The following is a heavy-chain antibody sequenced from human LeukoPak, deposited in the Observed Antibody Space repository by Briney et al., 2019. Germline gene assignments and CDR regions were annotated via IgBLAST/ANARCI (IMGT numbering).Heavy chain of an antibody. V-gene: IGHV3-23*01. D-gene: IGHD6-19*01. J-gene: IGHJ4*02. CDR3: AKDSYEFFSGWYGAPVPYLDY. CDR2: ISGSGGST. CDR1: GFTFSSYA. Sequence: GGSLRLSCAASGFTFSSYAMSWVRQAPGKGLEWVSTISGSGGSTYYADSVKGRFAISRDNSQNTLYLEMNSLTTEDAAVYYCAKDSYEFFSGWYGAPVPYLDYWGQGVLVTVSS.